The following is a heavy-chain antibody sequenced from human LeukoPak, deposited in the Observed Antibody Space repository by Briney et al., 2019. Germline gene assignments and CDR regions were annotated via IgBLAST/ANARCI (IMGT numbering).Heavy chain of an antibody. V-gene: IGHV3-23*01. CDR3: ARASWVSTTDAVR. CDR1: GLSFISFA. Sequence: GGSLRLSCAASGLSFISFAMSWVRQGPARGLEWVSSIRGNADTFYADSVKGRFTLSSDISRNTVYFQLNNLRVEQTAIYYCARASWVSTTDAVRWGQGTLVTVSS. CDR2: IRGNADT. D-gene: IGHD1-14*01. J-gene: IGHJ4*02.